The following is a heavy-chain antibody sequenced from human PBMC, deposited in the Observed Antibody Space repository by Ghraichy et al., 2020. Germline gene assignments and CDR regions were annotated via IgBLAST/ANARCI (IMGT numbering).Heavy chain of an antibody. CDR2: INHSGST. Sequence: SETLSLTCAVYGGSFSGYYWSWIRQPPGKGLEWIGEINHSGSTNYNPSLKSRVTISVDTSKNQFSLKLSSVTAADTAVYYCARGLYVYRKYYYYYGMDVWGQGTTVTVSS. J-gene: IGHJ6*02. D-gene: IGHD2/OR15-2a*01. CDR3: ARGLYVYRKYYYYYGMDV. V-gene: IGHV4-34*01. CDR1: GGSFSGYY.